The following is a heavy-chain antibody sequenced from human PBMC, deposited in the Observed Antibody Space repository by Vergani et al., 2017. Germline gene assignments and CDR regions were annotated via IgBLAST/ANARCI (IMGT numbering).Heavy chain of an antibody. Sequence: EVQLVESGGGLVQPGGSLRLSCAASGFTFSSYWMSWVRQAPGKGLEWVANIKQDGSEKYYVDSVKGRFTISRDNAKNYMYPQRNSLRAEDTAVYYCARTLSTAMVPYYFDYWGQGTLVTVSS. J-gene: IGHJ4*02. CDR3: ARTLSTAMVPYYFDY. V-gene: IGHV3-7*03. CDR1: GFTFSSYW. CDR2: IKQDGSEK. D-gene: IGHD5-18*01.